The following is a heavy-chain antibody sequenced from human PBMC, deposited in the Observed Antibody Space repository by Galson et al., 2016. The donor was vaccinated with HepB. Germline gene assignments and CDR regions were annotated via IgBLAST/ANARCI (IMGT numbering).Heavy chain of an antibody. J-gene: IGHJ4*02. D-gene: IGHD3-16*01. V-gene: IGHV3-74*01. CDR2: ISPDGSST. CDR1: GSTLRTDW. CDR3: ARDVGGIRGY. Sequence: SLRLSCAASGSTLRTDWMHWARQSPGKGLMWVSRISPDGSSTSYADSVKGRFTIFRDNANDMLYLQMNSLRDEDTAVYYCARDVGGIRGYWGRGTLVTVSS.